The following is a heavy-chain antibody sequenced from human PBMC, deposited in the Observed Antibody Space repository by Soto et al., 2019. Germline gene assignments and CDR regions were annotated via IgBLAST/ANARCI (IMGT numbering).Heavy chain of an antibody. CDR3: ARVLPRSGGRRGGWVDP. Sequence: QVQLVQSGAEVKKPGASVKVSCKASGYTFTSYDINWVRQATGQGLEWLGWMNPNSGNTGYAQKFQGRVTMTRNTPISTAYIELSSLRSEDTAVYYCARVLPRSGGRRGGWVDPWGQGTLVTVCS. J-gene: IGHJ5*02. D-gene: IGHD2-15*01. CDR2: MNPNSGNT. CDR1: GYTFTSYD. V-gene: IGHV1-8*01.